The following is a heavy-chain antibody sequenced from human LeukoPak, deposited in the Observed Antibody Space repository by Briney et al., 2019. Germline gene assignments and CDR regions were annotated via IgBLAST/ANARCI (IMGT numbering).Heavy chain of an antibody. CDR1: GDSVSSNSAA. Sequence: SQTLSLTFAISGDSVSSNSAAWNWIRQSPSRGLEWLGRTYYRSKWYNEYAVSVKSRITINSDTSKNQFSLQLNSVTPEDTAVYYCVRDWDYGGKGDCFDFWGQGTLVTVSS. CDR3: VRDWDYGGKGDCFDF. D-gene: IGHD4-23*01. J-gene: IGHJ4*02. CDR2: TYYRSKWYN. V-gene: IGHV6-1*01.